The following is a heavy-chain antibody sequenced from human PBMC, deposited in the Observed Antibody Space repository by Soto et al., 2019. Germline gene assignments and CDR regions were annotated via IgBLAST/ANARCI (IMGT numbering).Heavy chain of an antibody. V-gene: IGHV1-69*02. J-gene: IGHJ4*02. D-gene: IGHD2-15*01. Sequence: QVQLVQSGAEVKKPGSSVKVSCKASGGTFSSYTISWVRQAPGQGLEWMGRIIPILGIANYAQKFQGRVTINADKSTSTAYMELSSLRSEDTAVYYCARTNCSGGSCYSYDPLDYWGQGTLVTVSS. CDR2: IIPILGIA. CDR1: GGTFSSYT. CDR3: ARTNCSGGSCYSYDPLDY.